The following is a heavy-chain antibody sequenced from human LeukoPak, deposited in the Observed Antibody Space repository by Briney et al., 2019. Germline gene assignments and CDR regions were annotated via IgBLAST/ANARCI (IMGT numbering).Heavy chain of an antibody. CDR2: INPNSGGT. J-gene: IGHJ5*02. CDR3: ARDVIVVVPAAISWFDP. Sequence: ASVKVSCKASGYTFTGYYMHWVRQAPGQGLEWMGWINPNSGGTNYAQKFQGRVTMTRDTSISTAYMELSRLRSDDTVVYYCARDVIVVVPAAISWFDPWGQGTLVTVSS. CDR1: GYTFTGYY. V-gene: IGHV1-2*02. D-gene: IGHD2-2*01.